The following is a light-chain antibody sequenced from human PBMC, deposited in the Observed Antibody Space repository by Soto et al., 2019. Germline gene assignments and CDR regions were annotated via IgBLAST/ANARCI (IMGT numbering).Light chain of an antibody. CDR3: QQYGNSPRT. CDR1: QNVNSNF. V-gene: IGKV3-20*01. J-gene: IGKJ1*01. Sequence: IVFAQSPGTLSFSPGGRATLSCRASQNVNSNFLAWYQQKPGQAPRLLISGAYNRATGIQDRFSGSGSGTDFTLTIRRLEPEDFAVYYCQQYGNSPRTFGQGTKVDIK. CDR2: GAY.